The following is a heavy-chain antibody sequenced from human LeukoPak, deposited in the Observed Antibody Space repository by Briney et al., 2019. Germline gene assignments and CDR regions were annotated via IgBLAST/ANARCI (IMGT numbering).Heavy chain of an antibody. D-gene: IGHD3-22*01. CDR1: GGSISSGDYY. J-gene: IGHJ4*02. CDR3: ARGLDYDSSGYYDY. Sequence: PSETLSLTCTVSGGSISSGDYYWSWIRQPPGKGXXXXGYIYYSGSTYYXXSLKSRVTISVDTSKNQFSLKLSSVTAADTAVYYCARGLDYDSSGYYDYWGQGTLVTVSS. V-gene: IGHV4-30-4*01. CDR2: IYYSGST.